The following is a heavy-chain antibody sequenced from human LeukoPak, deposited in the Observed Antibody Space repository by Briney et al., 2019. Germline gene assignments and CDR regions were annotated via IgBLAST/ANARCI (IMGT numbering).Heavy chain of an antibody. CDR3: ARAHGGRYGLAY. J-gene: IGHJ4*02. Sequence: SETLSLTCSVSGDSMSGYYWSWVRQAPGKGLEWIGYNNDNGNTNYNPSLKSRVTMSVDMSMSQFSLKLTSVTAADTAIYYCARAHGGRYGLAYWGQGTLVTVSS. V-gene: IGHV4-59*12. CDR1: GDSMSGYY. D-gene: IGHD4-17*01. CDR2: NNDNGNT.